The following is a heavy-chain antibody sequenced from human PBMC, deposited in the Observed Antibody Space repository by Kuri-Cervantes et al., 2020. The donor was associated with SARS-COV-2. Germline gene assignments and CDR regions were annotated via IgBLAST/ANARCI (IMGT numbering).Heavy chain of an antibody. J-gene: IGHJ4*02. V-gene: IGHV3-23*01. D-gene: IGHD6-25*01. CDR2: VRGRGGST. CDR1: RLSSSSYA. Sequence: GGSLTLSCAPYRLSSSSYAMSCVRQAPEKGLEWVSAVRGRGGSTYHADSGEGRFRTSTENSKNTLCLQMNSQRAEDTAVYYCAKDATKRSVAAAGTNYFDNWGQGTLVTVSS. CDR3: AKDATKRSVAAAGTNYFDN.